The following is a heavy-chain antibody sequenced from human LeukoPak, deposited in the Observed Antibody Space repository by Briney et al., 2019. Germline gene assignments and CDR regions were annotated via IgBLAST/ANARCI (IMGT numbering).Heavy chain of an antibody. CDR2: IYYSGST. CDR3: ARRPSSTIFGVVTSYPFDY. D-gene: IGHD3-3*01. J-gene: IGHJ4*02. CDR1: GGSISSYY. V-gene: IGHV4-59*08. Sequence: MSSETLSLTCTVSGGSISSYYWSWIRQPPGKGLEWIGYIYYSGSTNYNPSLKSRVTISVDTSKNQFSLKLSSVTAADTAVYYCARRPSSTIFGVVTSYPFDYWGQGTLVTVSS.